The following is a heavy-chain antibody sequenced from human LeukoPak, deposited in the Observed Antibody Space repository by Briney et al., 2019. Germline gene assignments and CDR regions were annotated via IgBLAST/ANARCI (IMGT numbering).Heavy chain of an antibody. CDR3: AKEGTPQVSTWYDL. D-gene: IGHD3-10*01. V-gene: IGHV3-30*18. CDR2: ISYEGGTQ. J-gene: IGHJ5*02. CDR1: GVTLSPYG. Sequence: GRSLRLSCAASGVTLSPYGMHWVRQAPGKGLEWVAVISYEGGTQHYADSVKGRFIISRDNPRNTLYLQMNILRTEDTAVYYCAKEGTPQVSTWYDLWGQGTQVIVSS.